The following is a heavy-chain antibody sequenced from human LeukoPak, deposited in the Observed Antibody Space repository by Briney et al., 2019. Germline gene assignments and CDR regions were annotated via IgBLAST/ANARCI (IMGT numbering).Heavy chain of an antibody. CDR2: IYPGVSDT. J-gene: IGHJ4*02. D-gene: IGHD3-16*02. CDR3: ARHREWGSYVWGSYRYDY. CDR1: GYSFTSYW. V-gene: IGHV5-51*01. Sequence: GESLKISCKGSGYSFTSYWFGWVRQLPGKGLGWMGVIYPGVSDTRYSPSFQGEVTISADKSIRQPSLQCSSLKASDTAMYYRARHREWGSYVWGSYRYDYWGQGTLVTVSS.